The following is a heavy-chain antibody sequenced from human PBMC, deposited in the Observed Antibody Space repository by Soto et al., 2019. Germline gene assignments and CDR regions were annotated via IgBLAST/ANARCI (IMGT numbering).Heavy chain of an antibody. CDR1: GYTFTSYG. D-gene: IGHD2-21*02. CDR3: ARDSSPVTASDSVIDY. CDR2: ISAYNANT. Sequence: ASVKVSCKASGYTFTSYGIGWVRQAPGQGLEWMGWISAYNANTQYEQNFQGRLTMTTDTSTTTAYMELRSLRADDTAVYYCARDSSPVTASDSVIDYWGQGTLVTVSS. J-gene: IGHJ4*02. V-gene: IGHV1-18*01.